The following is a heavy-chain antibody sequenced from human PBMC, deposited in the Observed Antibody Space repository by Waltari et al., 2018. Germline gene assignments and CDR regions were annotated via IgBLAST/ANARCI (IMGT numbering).Heavy chain of an antibody. CDR2: IDSGGST. D-gene: IGHD3-10*01. V-gene: IGHV3-53*01. CDR1: GFTVSSNY. CDR3: AFHSGMVQDYYYYYGMDV. Sequence: EVQLVESGGGLIQPGGSLRLSCAASGFTVSSNYMSWVRQAPGKGLEWVSVIDSGGSTYYADSVKVRFTISRDNSKNTLYLQMNSLRAEDTAVYYCAFHSGMVQDYYYYYGMDVWGQGTTVTVSS. J-gene: IGHJ6*02.